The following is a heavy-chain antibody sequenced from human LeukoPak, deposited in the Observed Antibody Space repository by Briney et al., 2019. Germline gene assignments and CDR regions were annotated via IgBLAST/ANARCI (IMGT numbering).Heavy chain of an antibody. CDR2: ISWNSGSI. CDR3: AKDVADSSGYGLDY. D-gene: IGHD3-22*01. Sequence: PGRSLRLSCAASGFTFDDYAMHWVRQAPGKGLEWVYGISWNSGSIGYADSVKGRFTISRDNAKNSLYLQMNSLRAEDTALYYCAKDVADSSGYGLDYWGQGTLVTVSS. V-gene: IGHV3-9*01. J-gene: IGHJ4*02. CDR1: GFTFDDYA.